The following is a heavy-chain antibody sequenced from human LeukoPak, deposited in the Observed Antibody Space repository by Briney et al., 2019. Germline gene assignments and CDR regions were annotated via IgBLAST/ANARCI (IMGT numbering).Heavy chain of an antibody. Sequence: GASVKVSCKASGYTFTTYDINWARQATGQGLEWMGWMNPKSGYTGFAQKFQGRVTMTRDTSISTAYMELSRLRSEDTAVYYCARVTGSIDYWGQGTLVTVSS. V-gene: IGHV1-8*01. CDR2: MNPKSGYT. D-gene: IGHD1-26*01. J-gene: IGHJ4*02. CDR1: GYTFTTYD. CDR3: ARVTGSIDY.